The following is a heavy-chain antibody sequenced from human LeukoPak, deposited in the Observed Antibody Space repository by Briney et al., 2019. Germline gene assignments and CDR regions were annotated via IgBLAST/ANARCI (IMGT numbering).Heavy chain of an antibody. J-gene: IGHJ3*02. D-gene: IGHD5-24*01. CDR1: GGTFSSYA. Sequence: ASGGTFSSYAMHWVRQAPGKGLEWVAVISYDGSNKDYADSVKGRFTISRDNSKNTLYLQMNRLRNEDTAVYYCARGGWLQIQDAFDIWGQGRMVTVSS. V-gene: IGHV3-30*04. CDR2: ISYDGSNK. CDR3: ARGGWLQIQDAFDI.